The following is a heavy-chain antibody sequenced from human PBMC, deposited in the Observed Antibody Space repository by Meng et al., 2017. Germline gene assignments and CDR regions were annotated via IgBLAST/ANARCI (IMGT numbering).Heavy chain of an antibody. CDR2: IYSGGST. CDR3: ARETGSGMDV. J-gene: IGHJ6*02. CDR1: GFTVSSNY. D-gene: IGHD1-1*01. V-gene: IGHV3-53*01. Sequence: GESLKISCAASGFTVSSNYMTWVRQAPGKGLEWLSVIYSGGSTYYADSVKGRFTISRDNSKNTLYLQMNSLRAEDTAVYYCARETGSGMDVWGQGTTVTVSS.